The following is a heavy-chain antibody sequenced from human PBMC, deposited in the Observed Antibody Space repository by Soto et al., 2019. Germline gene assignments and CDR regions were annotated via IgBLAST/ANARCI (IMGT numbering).Heavy chain of an antibody. CDR3: ARDLTSVRGS. CDR2: IIPIFDAT. J-gene: IGHJ4*02. D-gene: IGHD3-10*01. Sequence: QVQMVQSGAEVKKPGSSARVSCKVSGGTFSRHSISWVRQAPGQGLEWMGGIIPIFDATQYAQKFQGRLTITADESTTTFHMDLSGLRPEDTAIDYCARDLTSVRGSWGQGTLVTVS. CDR1: GGTFSRHS. V-gene: IGHV1-69*01.